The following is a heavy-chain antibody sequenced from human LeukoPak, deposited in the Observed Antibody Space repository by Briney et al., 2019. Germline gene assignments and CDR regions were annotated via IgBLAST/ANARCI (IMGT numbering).Heavy chain of an antibody. CDR2: ISSSGSTI. CDR1: GFTFSDYY. D-gene: IGHD2-8*01. J-gene: IGHJ3*02. V-gene: IGHV3-11*01. CDR3: ARWDLMAPDAFDI. Sequence: PGGSLRLSCAASGFTFSDYYMSWIRQAPGKGLEWVSYISSSGSTIYYADSVKGRFTISRDNAKNSLYLQMNSLRAEDTAVYYCARWDLMAPDAFDIWGQGTMVTVSS.